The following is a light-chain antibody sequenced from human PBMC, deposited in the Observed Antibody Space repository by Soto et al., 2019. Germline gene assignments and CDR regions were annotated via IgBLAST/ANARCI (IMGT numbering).Light chain of an antibody. Sequence: DIQMTQSPSTLSASVGDRVTITCRTSQSVSSWLAWYLQKPGKAPKLLIYGASSLEGGVPSRFSGRGSWTEFTLTIRSLQPDDFGTYYCQQYNSYPDTFGQGTKLEIK. CDR1: QSVSSW. J-gene: IGKJ2*01. V-gene: IGKV1-5*01. CDR3: QQYNSYPDT. CDR2: GAS.